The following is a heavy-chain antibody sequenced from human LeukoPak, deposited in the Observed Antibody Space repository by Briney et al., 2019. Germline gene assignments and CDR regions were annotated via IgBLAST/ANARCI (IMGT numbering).Heavy chain of an antibody. J-gene: IGHJ4*02. Sequence: PSQTLSLTCTVSGGSISSGDYYWNWIRQSPGKGLEWIGYIYYSESTNYNPSLKSRVTISVDTSKNQFSLKLSSVTAADTAVYYCARGQRYYYGSGSPVGDYWGQGTLVTVSS. D-gene: IGHD3-10*01. CDR2: IYYSEST. CDR1: GGSISSGDYY. CDR3: ARGQRYYYGSGSPVGDY. V-gene: IGHV4-30-4*01.